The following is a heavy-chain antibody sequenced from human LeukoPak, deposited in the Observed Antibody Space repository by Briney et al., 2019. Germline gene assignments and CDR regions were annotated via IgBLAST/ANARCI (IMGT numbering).Heavy chain of an antibody. CDR2: INWSGGNI. Sequence: GGSLRLSCAASGLTFENYGMTWVRQAPGKGLEWVSHINWSGGNIDYADSVKGRFTISRDDAKRSLYLQMNSLTAEDTALYYCARKGSGIDYWGQGALVAVSS. V-gene: IGHV3-20*04. D-gene: IGHD6-19*01. CDR3: ARKGSGIDY. J-gene: IGHJ4*02. CDR1: GLTFENYG.